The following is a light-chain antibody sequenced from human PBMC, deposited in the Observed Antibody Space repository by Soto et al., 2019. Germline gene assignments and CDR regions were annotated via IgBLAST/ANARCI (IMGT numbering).Light chain of an antibody. Sequence: QSALTQPPSLSGTPGQRVTISCSGRNSNIGRYSVNWYQHFPGTAPKILIYSDDERPSGVPDRFSGSKSGTSASLAISGLQSEDEAEYYCAAWDDNLNGPLFGGVTKLTVL. CDR2: SDD. J-gene: IGLJ3*02. CDR1: NSNIGRYS. V-gene: IGLV1-44*01. CDR3: AAWDDNLNGPL.